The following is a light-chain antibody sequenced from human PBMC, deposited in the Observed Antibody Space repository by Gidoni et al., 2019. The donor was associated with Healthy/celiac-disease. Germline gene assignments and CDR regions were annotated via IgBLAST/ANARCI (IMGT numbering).Light chain of an antibody. V-gene: IGKV3-20*01. CDR2: GAS. CDR1: QSVSSSY. Sequence: EIVLTQSPGTLSLSPGERATLSCRASQSVSSSYLAWYQQTPGQAPRLLIYGASSRATGIPDRFSGSGSGTDFTLTISRLEPEDFAVYYCQQYGSSPHTWTFGQGTKVEIK. J-gene: IGKJ1*01. CDR3: QQYGSSPHTWT.